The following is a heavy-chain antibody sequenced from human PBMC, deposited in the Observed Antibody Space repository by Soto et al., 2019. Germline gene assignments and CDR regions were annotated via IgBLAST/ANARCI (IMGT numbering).Heavy chain of an antibody. D-gene: IGHD3-10*01. V-gene: IGHV1-18*01. CDR3: ARDPEYYYGSGSYYTYHYSYYGMDV. Sequence: QVQLVQSGAEVKKPGASVKVSCKASGYTFTSYGISWVRQAPGQGLEWMGWISAYNGNTNYAQKLQGRVTMTTDTSTSTAYMELRSLRSDDTAVYYCARDPEYYYGSGSYYTYHYSYYGMDVWGQGTTVTVSS. CDR2: ISAYNGNT. CDR1: GYTFTSYG. J-gene: IGHJ6*02.